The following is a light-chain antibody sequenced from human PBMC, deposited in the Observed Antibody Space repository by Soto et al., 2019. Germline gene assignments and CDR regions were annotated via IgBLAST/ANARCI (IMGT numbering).Light chain of an antibody. CDR2: DIS. V-gene: IGKV3-15*01. CDR3: QQYNNWPS. J-gene: IGKJ5*01. CDR1: QTVSRN. Sequence: EVVMTQSPATVSVSQGERATLSCRASQTVSRNLAWYQQRPGQAPRLLIYDISNRAAGVPARFSGSGSETEFTLTIRSLQSEDFAVYFCQQYNNWPSFGQGTRLEI.